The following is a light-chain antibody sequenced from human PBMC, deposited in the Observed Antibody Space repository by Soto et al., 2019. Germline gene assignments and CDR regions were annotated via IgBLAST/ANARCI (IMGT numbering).Light chain of an antibody. CDR3: QQSYSTFT. CDR2: AAS. J-gene: IGKJ3*01. CDR1: QSISSY. Sequence: DIQMTQSPSSLSASVGDRVTITCRASQSISSYLNWYQQKPGKAPKLLIYAASSLQSGVPSRFSGSGSGTDCTLTISSLQPEDFVTYYCQQSYSTFTFGPGTKVDIK. V-gene: IGKV1-39*01.